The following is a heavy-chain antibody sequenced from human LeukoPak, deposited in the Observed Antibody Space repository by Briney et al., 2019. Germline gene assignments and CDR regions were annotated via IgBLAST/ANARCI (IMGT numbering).Heavy chain of an antibody. CDR2: ISGSGGST. Sequence: QPGGSLRLSCAASGFTFSSYAVSWVRQTPGEGLEWVSAISGSGGSTYYADSVKGRFTISRDNSKNTLYLQMNSLRAEDTAVYYCANTLTTVVIPGAFDIWGQGTMVTVSS. J-gene: IGHJ3*02. D-gene: IGHD4-17*01. CDR3: ANTLTTVVIPGAFDI. CDR1: GFTFSSYA. V-gene: IGHV3-23*01.